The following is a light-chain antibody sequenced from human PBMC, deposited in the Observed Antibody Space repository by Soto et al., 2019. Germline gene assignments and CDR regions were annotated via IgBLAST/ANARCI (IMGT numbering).Light chain of an antibody. J-gene: IGLJ2*01. CDR3: QVWDRSSEHVV. CDR1: KIGGKS. CDR2: FDD. Sequence: SYELTQPPSVSVAPGKTASLPCEGNKIGGKSVNWYQQKPGQAPILVMYFDDNRPADIPERFSGSNSGNAATLTISRVEDGDEADYFCQVWDRSSEHVVFGGGTKLTVL. V-gene: IGLV3-21*04.